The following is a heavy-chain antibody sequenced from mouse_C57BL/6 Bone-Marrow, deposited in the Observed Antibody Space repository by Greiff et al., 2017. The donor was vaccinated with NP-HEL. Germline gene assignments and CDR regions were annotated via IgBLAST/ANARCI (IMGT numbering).Heavy chain of an antibody. CDR3: ARYDSYWYFDV. D-gene: IGHD2-4*01. J-gene: IGHJ1*03. CDR1: GYTFTSYW. V-gene: IGHV1-50*01. CDR2: IDPSDSYT. Sequence: QVQLKQPGAELVKPGASVKLSCKASGYTFTSYWMQWVKQRPGQGLEWIGEIDPSDSYTNYNQKFKGKATLTVDTSSSTAYMQLSSLTSEDSAVYYCARYDSYWYFDVWGTGTTVTVSS.